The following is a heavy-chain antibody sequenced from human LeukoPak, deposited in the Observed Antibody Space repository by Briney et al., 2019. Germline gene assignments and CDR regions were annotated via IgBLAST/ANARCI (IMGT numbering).Heavy chain of an antibody. D-gene: IGHD2/OR15-2a*01. CDR2: IKQDGSEK. CDR1: GFTFSSYW. V-gene: IGHV3-7*01. CDR3: VSFYEAY. J-gene: IGHJ4*02. Sequence: GGSLRLSCAASGFTFSSYWMSWVRQAPGKGLEWVANIKQDGSEKYYVDSVKGRFTISKDNAKNTVYLQMNNLRAEDTAVYYCVSFYEAYWGRGTLVTVSS.